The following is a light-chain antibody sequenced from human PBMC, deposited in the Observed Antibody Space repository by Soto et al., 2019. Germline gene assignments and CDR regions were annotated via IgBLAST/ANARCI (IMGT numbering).Light chain of an antibody. CDR3: QQRSSWPLT. Sequence: EIVMTQSPDTLSVSPGEGATLSCRVSQSIRSNLAWYQQRPGQAPRLLMYGASTRADGIPARFTGSGSGTEFTLTISSLQSEDFAVYYCQQRSSWPLTFGPGTTVDI. J-gene: IGKJ3*01. CDR1: QSIRSN. V-gene: IGKV3-15*01. CDR2: GAS.